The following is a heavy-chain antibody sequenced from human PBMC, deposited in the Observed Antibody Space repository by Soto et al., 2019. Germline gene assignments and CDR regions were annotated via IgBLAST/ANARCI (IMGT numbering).Heavy chain of an antibody. CDR2: IYPGDSDT. D-gene: IGHD6-13*01. V-gene: IGHV5-51*01. J-gene: IGHJ6*02. CDR1: GYSFTSFW. Sequence: PGASLKISCHGSGYSFTSFWIAWVRQMPGKGLEWMGIIYPGDSDTRYGPSFEGQVTISADKSISTAYLQWSSLQASDTAIYYCARSDLRVSRGPNYYGMDVWGQGTTVTVSS. CDR3: ARSDLRVSRGPNYYGMDV.